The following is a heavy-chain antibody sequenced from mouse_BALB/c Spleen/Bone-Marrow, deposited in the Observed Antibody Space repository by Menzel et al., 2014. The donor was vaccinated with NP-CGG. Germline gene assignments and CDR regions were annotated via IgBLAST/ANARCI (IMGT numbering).Heavy chain of an antibody. CDR3: ASTYYGNPFAY. V-gene: IGHV5-12*02. CDR2: ISNGGGST. J-gene: IGHJ3*01. CDR1: GLTFSDYY. Sequence: EVMLVESGGGLVQPGGSLKLSCATSGLTFSDYYMYWVRQTPEKRLEWVAYISNGGGSTYYPDTVKGRFTISRDNAKNTLYLQMSRLKSEDTAMYYCASTYYGNPFAYWGQGTLVTVSA. D-gene: IGHD2-10*01.